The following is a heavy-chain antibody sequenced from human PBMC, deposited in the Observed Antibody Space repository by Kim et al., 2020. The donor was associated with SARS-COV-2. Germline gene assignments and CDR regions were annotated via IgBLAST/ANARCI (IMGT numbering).Heavy chain of an antibody. D-gene: IGHD6-13*01. V-gene: IGHV4-34*01. Sequence: PSLKSRVTISGDTSKNQFSLKLSSVTAADTAVYYCAKVAAAGNGYKWFDPWGQGTLVTVSS. J-gene: IGHJ5*02. CDR3: AKVAAAGNGYKWFDP.